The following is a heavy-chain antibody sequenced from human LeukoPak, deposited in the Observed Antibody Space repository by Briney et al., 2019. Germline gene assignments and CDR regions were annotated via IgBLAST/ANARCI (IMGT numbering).Heavy chain of an antibody. D-gene: IGHD3-22*01. CDR1: GGTFSSYA. V-gene: IGHV1-69*05. Sequence: ASVKVSCKASGGTFSSYAISWVRQAPGQGLEWMGGIIPIFGTANYAQKFQGRVTITTDESTSTAYMELSSLRSEDTAVYYCASPYYYDSSGPPLLAFDTWGQGTMVTVSS. J-gene: IGHJ3*02. CDR2: IIPIFGTA. CDR3: ASPYYYDSSGPPLLAFDT.